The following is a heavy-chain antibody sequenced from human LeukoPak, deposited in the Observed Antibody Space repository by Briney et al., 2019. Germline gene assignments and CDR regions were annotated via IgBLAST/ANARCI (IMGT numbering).Heavy chain of an antibody. CDR3: ARESIGGRARIPCDY. Sequence: GASVKVSCKASGYTFTGYYMHWVRQAPGQGLEWMGWINPNSGGTNYAQKFQGRVTMTRDTSISTAYMELSRLRSDDTAVYYCARESIGGRARIPCDYWGQGTLVTVSS. V-gene: IGHV1-2*02. D-gene: IGHD3-10*01. J-gene: IGHJ4*02. CDR2: INPNSGGT. CDR1: GYTFTGYY.